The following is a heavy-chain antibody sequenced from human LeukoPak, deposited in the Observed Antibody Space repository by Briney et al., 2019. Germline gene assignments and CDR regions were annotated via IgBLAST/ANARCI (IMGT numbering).Heavy chain of an antibody. CDR1: GFTVSSNY. V-gene: IGHV3-66*01. J-gene: IGHJ3*02. Sequence: GGSLRLSCSASGFTVSSNYMSWLRQAPGQGLVWGLVIYSGGSTYYADSVKGRFTISRDNSKNTLYLQMNSLRAEDTAVYYCARDPNTVVTSPDAFDIWGQGTMVTVSS. CDR2: IYSGGST. CDR3: ARDPNTVVTSPDAFDI. D-gene: IGHD4-23*01.